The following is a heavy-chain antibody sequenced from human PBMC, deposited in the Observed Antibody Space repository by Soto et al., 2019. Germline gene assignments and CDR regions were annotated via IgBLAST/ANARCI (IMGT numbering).Heavy chain of an antibody. J-gene: IGHJ4*02. D-gene: IGHD3-22*01. Sequence: SVKVSCKXSGGTFNSYAVSWVRQAPGQGLEWVGMIVPMYGTTEYAEKFQGRVTFTADKSTGTAYMELFSLRFDDTAVFYCARHWAYSSAQFDNWGQGTLVTVSS. CDR3: ARHWAYSSAQFDN. V-gene: IGHV1-69*06. CDR1: GGTFNSYA. CDR2: IVPMYGTT.